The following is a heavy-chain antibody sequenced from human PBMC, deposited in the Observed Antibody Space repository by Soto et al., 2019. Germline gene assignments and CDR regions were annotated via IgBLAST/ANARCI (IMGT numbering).Heavy chain of an antibody. Sequence: SETLSLTCAVYGGSFSGYYWSWIRQPPGKGLEWIGEINHSGSTNYNPSLKSRVTIAVDTAKNQFSLKLSSVTAADTAVYYCARGLKGLGPRARSKAVALYYWGQGTLVTVSA. V-gene: IGHV4-34*01. D-gene: IGHD6-19*01. CDR3: ARGLKGLGPRARSKAVALYY. CDR2: INHSGST. J-gene: IGHJ4*02. CDR1: GGSFSGYY.